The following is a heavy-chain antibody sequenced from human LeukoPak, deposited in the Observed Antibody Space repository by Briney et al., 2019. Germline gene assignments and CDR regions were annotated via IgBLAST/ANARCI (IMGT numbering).Heavy chain of an antibody. CDR3: ASLNATEGYYYKISWYFDL. CDR1: GFTFSSYA. CDR2: ISYDGSNK. V-gene: IGHV3-30-3*01. Sequence: GGSLRLSRAASGFTFSSYAMHWVRQAPGKGLEWVAVISYDGSNKYYADSVKGRFTISRDNSKNTLYLQMNSLRAEDTAVYYCASLNATEGYYYKISWYFDLWGRGTLVTVSS. D-gene: IGHD3-22*01. J-gene: IGHJ2*01.